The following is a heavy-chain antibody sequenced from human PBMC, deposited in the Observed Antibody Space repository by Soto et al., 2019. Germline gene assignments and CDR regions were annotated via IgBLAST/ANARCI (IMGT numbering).Heavy chain of an antibody. J-gene: IGHJ4*02. CDR2: IIPIFGTA. D-gene: IGHD1-26*01. Sequence: QVQLVQSGAEVKKPGSSVKVSCKASGGTFSSYSINWVRQAPGQGLEWMGEIIPIFGTANYEQKFQGRVTITAHDSTSTAYLELRSMRSEATAVYYCARDGGRHSGGIDYWGQGTLVKVSS. CDR1: GGTFSSYS. V-gene: IGHV1-69*01. CDR3: ARDGGRHSGGIDY.